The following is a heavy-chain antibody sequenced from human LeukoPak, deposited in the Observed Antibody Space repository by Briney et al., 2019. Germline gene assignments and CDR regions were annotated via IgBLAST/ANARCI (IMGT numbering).Heavy chain of an antibody. Sequence: KSSETLSLTCAVSGGSISSGGYSWSWIRQPPGKGLEWIGYIYHSGSTYYNPSLKSRVTISVDRPKNQFSLKLSSVTAADTAVYYCARGAGSYYNYYGMDVWGQGTTVTVSS. J-gene: IGHJ6*02. CDR2: IYHSGST. CDR3: ARGAGSYYNYYGMDV. CDR1: GGSISSGGYS. V-gene: IGHV4-30-2*01. D-gene: IGHD3-10*01.